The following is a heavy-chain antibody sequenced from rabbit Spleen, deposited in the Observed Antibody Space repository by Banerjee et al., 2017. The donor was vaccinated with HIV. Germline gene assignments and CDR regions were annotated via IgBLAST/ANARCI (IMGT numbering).Heavy chain of an antibody. CDR2: IYTGSSGRT. Sequence: QSLEEYGGDLVQPGASLTLTCKASGLDFSSSYWVCWVRQAPGKGLEWIACIYTGSSGRTYYASWAKGRFTISKPSSTTVTLQLNSLTAADTATYFCARTWTTGYTYMTTFDLWGQGTLVTVS. V-gene: IGHV1S40*01. J-gene: IGHJ4*01. CDR3: ARTWTTGYTYMTTFDL. CDR1: GLDFSSSYW. D-gene: IGHD6-1*01.